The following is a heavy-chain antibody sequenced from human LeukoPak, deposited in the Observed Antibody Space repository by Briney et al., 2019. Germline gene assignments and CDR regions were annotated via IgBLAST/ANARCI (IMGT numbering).Heavy chain of an antibody. CDR1: GFTFSSYS. V-gene: IGHV3-21*01. Sequence: GGSLRLSCAASGFTFSSYSMNGVRQAPGKGLEWVSSISSGSSYIYSAYYADLVKGRFTISRDSAKNSLYLQMNSLRAEDTAVYYCARGDYGGDSGYVYWGQGTLVTVSS. J-gene: IGHJ4*02. CDR3: ARGDYGGDSGYVY. D-gene: IGHD4-23*01. CDR2: ISSGSSYIYSA.